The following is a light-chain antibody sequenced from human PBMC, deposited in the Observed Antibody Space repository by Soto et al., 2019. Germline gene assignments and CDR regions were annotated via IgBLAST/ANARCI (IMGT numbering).Light chain of an antibody. CDR3: MHGTHWPPT. J-gene: IGKJ4*01. V-gene: IGKV2-30*01. CDR2: KFS. CDR1: QGLVYGDGHTY. Sequence: VVMTQSPLSLPVTLGQAASISCRSSQGLVYGDGHTYMHWFQQRPGQSPRRLIYKFSNRDSGVLDRFSGSASGTNFTLKISRVEAEDVGVYYCMHGTHWPPTFGGGTKVEIK.